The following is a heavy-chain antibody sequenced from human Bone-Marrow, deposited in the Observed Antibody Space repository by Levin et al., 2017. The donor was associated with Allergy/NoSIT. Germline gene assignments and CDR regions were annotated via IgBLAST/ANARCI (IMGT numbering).Heavy chain of an antibody. CDR2: INPNSGGT. V-gene: IGHV1-2*02. CDR1: GYTFTGYY. D-gene: IGHD3-3*01. Sequence: ASVKVSCKASGYTFTGYYMHWVRQAPGQGLEWMGWINPNSGGTNYAQKFQGRVTMTRDTSISTAYMELSRLRSDDTAVYYCASSPGVHASQLRFLEWLPSYYYDDGMDVWGQGTTVTVSS. J-gene: IGHJ6*02. CDR3: ASSPGVHASQLRFLEWLPSYYYDDGMDV.